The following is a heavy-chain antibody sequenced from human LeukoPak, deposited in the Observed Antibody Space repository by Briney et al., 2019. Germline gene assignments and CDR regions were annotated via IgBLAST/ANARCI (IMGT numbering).Heavy chain of an antibody. J-gene: IGHJ4*02. D-gene: IGHD4-23*01. CDR1: GGTFSSYT. CDR2: IIPILGIA. Sequence: ASVKVSRKASGGTFSSYTISWVRQAPGQGLEWMGRIIPILGIANYAQKFQGRVTITADKSTSTAYMELSSLRSEDTAVYYCARENGGNLIFDYWGQGTLVTVSS. V-gene: IGHV1-69*04. CDR3: ARENGGNLIFDY.